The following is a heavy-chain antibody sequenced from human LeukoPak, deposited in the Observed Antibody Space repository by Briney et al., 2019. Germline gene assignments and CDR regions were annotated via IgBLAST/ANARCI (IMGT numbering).Heavy chain of an antibody. Sequence: GGSLRLSCAASGFTFDDYTMHWVRQAPGKGLEWVSLISWDGGSTYYADSVKGRFTISRDNSKNSLYLQMNSLRTEDTALYYCAKDADEYSSSSLDYWGQGTLVTVSS. CDR1: GFTFDDYT. CDR2: ISWDGGST. V-gene: IGHV3-43*01. J-gene: IGHJ4*02. CDR3: AKDADEYSSSSLDY. D-gene: IGHD6-6*01.